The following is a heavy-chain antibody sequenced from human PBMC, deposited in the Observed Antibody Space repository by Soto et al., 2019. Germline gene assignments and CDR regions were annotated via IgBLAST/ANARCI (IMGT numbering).Heavy chain of an antibody. CDR1: GYSCTSYW. J-gene: IGHJ4*02. CDR3: ARGSQSGPLHY. CDR2: TYPGDSAT. V-gene: IGHV5-51*01. Sequence: GESLKISCRGSGYSCTSYWIGWVRRSPGKGLDGRGTTYPGDSATRYSPSFQGQVTISADKSISTAYLQWSSLKASDTAMYYCARGSQSGPLHYWGQGTLVTVSA.